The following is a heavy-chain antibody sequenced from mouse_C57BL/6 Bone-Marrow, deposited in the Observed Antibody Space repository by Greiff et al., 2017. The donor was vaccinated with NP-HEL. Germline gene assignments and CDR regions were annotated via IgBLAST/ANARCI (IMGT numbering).Heavy chain of an antibody. CDR1: GYTFTSYG. CDR3: ARKLLPYWYFDV. J-gene: IGHJ1*03. V-gene: IGHV1-81*01. Sequence: VQGVESGAELARPGASVKLSCKASGYTFTSYGISWVKQRTGQGLEWIGEIYPRSGNTYYNEKFKGKATLTADKSSSTAYMELRSLTSEDSAVYFCARKLLPYWYFDVWGTGTTVTVSS. CDR2: IYPRSGNT. D-gene: IGHD2-12*01.